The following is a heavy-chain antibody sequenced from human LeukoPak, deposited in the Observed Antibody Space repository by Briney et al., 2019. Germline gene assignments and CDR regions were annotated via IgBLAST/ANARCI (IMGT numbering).Heavy chain of an antibody. CDR2: IFHSGRT. V-gene: IGHV4-38-2*02. D-gene: IGHD6-19*01. CDR1: GYSISSGFY. Sequence: SETLSLTCSVSGYSISSGFYWGWIRQPPGKGLEWLGSIFHSGRTYYNPSLKSRVTISVDTSKNQFSLKLSSVTAADTAVYYCARFGLGKHIEVAGIPFDIWGQGTMVTVSS. J-gene: IGHJ3*02. CDR3: ARFGLGKHIEVAGIPFDI.